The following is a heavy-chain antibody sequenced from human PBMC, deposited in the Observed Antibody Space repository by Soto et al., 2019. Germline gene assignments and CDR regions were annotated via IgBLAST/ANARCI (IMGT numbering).Heavy chain of an antibody. D-gene: IGHD6-19*01. J-gene: IGHJ5*02. V-gene: IGHV1-58*01. Sequence: SVKVSCKASGFTFTSSAVQWVRQARGQRLEWIGWIVVGSGNTNYAQKFQERVTITRDMSTSTAYMELSSLRSEDTAVYYCAEDLEEQWPFDPWGQGTLVTVSS. CDR2: IVVGSGNT. CDR3: AEDLEEQWPFDP. CDR1: GFTFTSSA.